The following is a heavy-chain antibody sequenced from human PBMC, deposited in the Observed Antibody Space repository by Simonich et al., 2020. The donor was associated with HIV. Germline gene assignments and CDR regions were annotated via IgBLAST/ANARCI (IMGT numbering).Heavy chain of an antibody. CDR3: ARRHPTTVTTPYFDY. V-gene: IGHV4-34*01. J-gene: IGHJ4*02. D-gene: IGHD4-17*01. CDR1: GGSFSGYY. Sequence: QVQLQQWGAGLLKPSETLSLTCAVYGGSFSGYYWSWIRQPPGKGLEWIGENNHSGSTNYTPSLKSLVTISVDPSKNQFSLKLSSVTAADTAVYYCARRHPTTVTTPYFDYWGQGTLVTVSS. CDR2: NNHSGST.